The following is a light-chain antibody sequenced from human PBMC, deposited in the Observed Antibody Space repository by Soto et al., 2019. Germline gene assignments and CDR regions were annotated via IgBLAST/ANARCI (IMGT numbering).Light chain of an antibody. CDR1: NVGDKY. J-gene: IGLJ3*02. CDR3: QAWDSNAEV. Sequence: SYELTQPPSVSVSPGQTAAITCSGNNVGDKYACWYQQKPGQSPVLVIYEDNNRPSGIPERFSGSNSGNTATLTISGAQATDEADYYCQAWDSNAEVFGGGTKLTVL. CDR2: EDN. V-gene: IGLV3-1*01.